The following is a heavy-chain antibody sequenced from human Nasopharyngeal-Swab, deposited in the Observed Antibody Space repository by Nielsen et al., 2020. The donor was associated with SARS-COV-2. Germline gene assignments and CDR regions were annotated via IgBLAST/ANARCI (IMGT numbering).Heavy chain of an antibody. V-gene: IGHV3-74*01. CDR3: VRGSSAWKGIDY. J-gene: IGHJ4*02. D-gene: IGHD6-19*01. Sequence: ESVKGRFTISRDNAKNTVYLQMNNLGAEDTAVYYCVRGSSAWKGIDYWGQGTLVTVSS.